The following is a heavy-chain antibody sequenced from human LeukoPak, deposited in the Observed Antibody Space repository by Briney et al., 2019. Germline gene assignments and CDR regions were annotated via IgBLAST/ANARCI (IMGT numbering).Heavy chain of an antibody. J-gene: IGHJ4*02. CDR1: GFTFSSYS. V-gene: IGHV3-48*01. Sequence: PGGSLRLSCAASGFTFSSYSMNWVRQAPGKGLEWVSYIGSSNSTIYYADSVKGRFTISRDNAKNSLYLQMNSLRAEDTAVYYCARYYDFWAWGQGTLVTVSS. CDR3: ARYYDFWA. CDR2: IGSSNSTI. D-gene: IGHD3-3*01.